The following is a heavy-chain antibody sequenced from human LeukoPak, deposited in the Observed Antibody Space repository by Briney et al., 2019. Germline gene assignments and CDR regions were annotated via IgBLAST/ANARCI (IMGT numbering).Heavy chain of an antibody. D-gene: IGHD1-26*01. CDR2: IKQDGSEK. V-gene: IGHV3-7*01. Sequence: GGSLRLSCAASGFSISNSAMSWVRQAPGKGLEWVANIKQDGSEKYYVDSVKGRFTISRDNAKNSLYLQMNSLRAEDTAVYYCAREDARSYYGGAFDYWGQGTLVTVSS. CDR3: AREDARSYYGGAFDY. CDR1: GFSISNSA. J-gene: IGHJ4*02.